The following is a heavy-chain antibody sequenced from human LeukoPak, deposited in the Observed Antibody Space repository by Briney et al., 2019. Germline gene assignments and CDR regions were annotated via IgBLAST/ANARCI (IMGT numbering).Heavy chain of an antibody. V-gene: IGHV4-59*01. J-gene: IGHJ6*03. Sequence: SETLSLTCTLSAGSISTYHWSWIRQPPGKGLGWIGYMSYSGSTNNNPSLKSRVTISVDTSKNQFSLKLSSVTAADTAVYYCARGRYCSRTSCSYYYFYMDVWGKGTTVTVSS. CDR1: AGSISTYH. D-gene: IGHD2-2*01. CDR2: MSYSGST. CDR3: ARGRYCSRTSCSYYYFYMDV.